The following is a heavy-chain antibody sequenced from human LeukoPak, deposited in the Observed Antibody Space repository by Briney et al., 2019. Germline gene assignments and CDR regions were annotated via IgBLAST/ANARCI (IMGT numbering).Heavy chain of an antibody. CDR3: ARSATIISSYYYMDV. Sequence: SETRSLTCTVSGGSISSGGYYWSWIRQHPGKGLDWIGYIYYGGSTYYNPSLKSRVTISVDTSKNQFSLKLSSVTAADTAVYYCARSATIISSYYYMDVWGKGTTVTVSS. CDR1: GGSISSGGYY. D-gene: IGHD5-12*01. J-gene: IGHJ6*03. CDR2: IYYGGST. V-gene: IGHV4-31*03.